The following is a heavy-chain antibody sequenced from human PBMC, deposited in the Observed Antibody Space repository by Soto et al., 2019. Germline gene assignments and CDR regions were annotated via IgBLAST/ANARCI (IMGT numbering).Heavy chain of an antibody. Sequence: GGSLRLSCAASGFTFSSYSMNWVRQAPGKGLEWVSSISSSSSYIYYADSVKGRFTISRDNAKNSLYLQMNSLRAEDTAVYYCASSVVVAATYDAFDIWGQGTMVTVSS. J-gene: IGHJ3*02. V-gene: IGHV3-21*01. CDR2: ISSSSSYI. D-gene: IGHD2-15*01. CDR3: ASSVVVAATYDAFDI. CDR1: GFTFSSYS.